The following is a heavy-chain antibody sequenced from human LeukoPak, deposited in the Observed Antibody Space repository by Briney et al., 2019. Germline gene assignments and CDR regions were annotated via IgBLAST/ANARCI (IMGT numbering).Heavy chain of an antibody. V-gene: IGHV3-11*04. Sequence: AGGSLRLSCTASGFTFSDFYMAWIRRSPGKGLEWLSYISSGATTLFYADSVKGRFTISRDNAKKSLYLQMNTLGVEDTAIYYCAGVRGSFDTSGYSPPSYFDDWGQGTLVTVSS. CDR2: ISSGATTL. J-gene: IGHJ4*02. CDR1: GFTFSDFY. CDR3: AGVRGSFDTSGYSPPSYFDD. D-gene: IGHD3-22*01.